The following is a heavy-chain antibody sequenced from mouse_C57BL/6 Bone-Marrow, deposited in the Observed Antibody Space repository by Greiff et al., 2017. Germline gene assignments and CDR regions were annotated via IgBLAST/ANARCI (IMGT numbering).Heavy chain of an antibody. CDR2: IDPSDSET. V-gene: IGHV1-52*01. J-gene: IGHJ4*01. Sequence: QVQLQQPGAELVRPGSSVKLSCKASGYTFTSYWMHWVKQRPIQGLEWIGNIDPSDSETHYNQKFKDKATLTVEKSSSTAYMQLSSLTSEDSAVYYCARGRYRGYYAMDYWGQGTSVTVSS. D-gene: IGHD2-14*01. CDR1: GYTFTSYW. CDR3: ARGRYRGYYAMDY.